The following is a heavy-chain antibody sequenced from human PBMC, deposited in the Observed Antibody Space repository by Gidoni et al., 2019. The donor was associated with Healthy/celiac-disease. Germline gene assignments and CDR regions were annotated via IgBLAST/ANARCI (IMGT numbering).Heavy chain of an antibody. D-gene: IGHD3-3*01. J-gene: IGHJ4*02. CDR3: ARAPLYDFWSGYGSS. Sequence: QVQLQQWGAGLLKPSETLSLTCAVYGGSFSGYYCRWIRQPPGKGLEWIGEINHSGSTNYNPSLKSRVTISVDTSKNQFSLKLSSVTAADTAVYYCARAPLYDFWSGYGSSWGQGTLVTVSS. V-gene: IGHV4-34*01. CDR2: INHSGST. CDR1: GGSFSGYY.